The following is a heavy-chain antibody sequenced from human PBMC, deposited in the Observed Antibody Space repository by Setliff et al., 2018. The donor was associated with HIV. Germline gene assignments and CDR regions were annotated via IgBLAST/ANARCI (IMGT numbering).Heavy chain of an antibody. CDR3: ARLGDSGYDFRGYFDY. V-gene: IGHV4-39*01. D-gene: IGHD5-12*01. CDR2: VYYSGGT. Sequence: SETLSLTCTVSGGSVSDTSYYWGWIRQPPGKGLEWLANVYYSGGTYYNPSLNSRVTISVDTSRNQFSLKLTSVTAADTALYFCARLGDSGYDFRGYFDYWGQGKLGTVS. J-gene: IGHJ4*02. CDR1: GGSVSDTSYY.